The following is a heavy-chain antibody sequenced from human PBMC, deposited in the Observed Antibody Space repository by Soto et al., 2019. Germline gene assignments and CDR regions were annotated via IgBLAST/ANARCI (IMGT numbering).Heavy chain of an antibody. CDR3: ARIRGGYDDAEFDY. D-gene: IGHD5-12*01. J-gene: IGHJ4*02. V-gene: IGHV4-59*12. CDR1: GGSISSYY. Sequence: SETLSLTCTVSGGSISSYYWSWIRQPPGKGLEWIGYIYHSGSTYYNPSLKSRVTISVDRSKNQFSLKLSSVTAADTAMYYCARIRGGYDDAEFDYWGQGTLVTVSS. CDR2: IYHSGST.